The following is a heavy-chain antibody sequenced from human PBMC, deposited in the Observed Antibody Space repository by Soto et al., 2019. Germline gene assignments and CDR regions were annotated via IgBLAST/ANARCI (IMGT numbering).Heavy chain of an antibody. CDR2: IIPIFGTE. D-gene: IGHD2-2*01. V-gene: IGHV1-69*01. CDR3: STSVYCSTTRFYYYYGLDV. CDR1: GGTFSSHS. Sequence: QAQLVQSGAEVKQPGSSVKVSCKVSGGTFSSHSINWVRQAPGQGPEWMGGIIPIFGTENYAQKFQGRVTITADESTSTAYMELSSLTSEDTALYYCSTSVYCSTTRFYYYYGLDVWGQGTTVIVSS. J-gene: IGHJ6*02.